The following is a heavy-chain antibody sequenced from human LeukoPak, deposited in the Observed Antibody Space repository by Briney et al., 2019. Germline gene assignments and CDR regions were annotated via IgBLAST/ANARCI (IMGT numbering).Heavy chain of an antibody. D-gene: IGHD3-10*01. CDR1: GYTFTSYG. Sequence: ASVKVSCKASGYTFTSYGISWVRQAPGQGLEWMGWISAYNGNTNYAQKPQGRVTMTTDTSASTAYMELRSLRSDDTAVYYCARDRPGYYGSGSSYFDYWGQGTLVTVSS. J-gene: IGHJ4*02. CDR3: ARDRPGYYGSGSSYFDY. CDR2: ISAYNGNT. V-gene: IGHV1-18*01.